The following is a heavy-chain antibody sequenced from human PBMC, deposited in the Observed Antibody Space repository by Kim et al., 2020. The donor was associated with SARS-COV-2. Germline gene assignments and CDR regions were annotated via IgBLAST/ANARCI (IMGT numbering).Heavy chain of an antibody. CDR1: GGSISSGGYY. CDR3: ARGSGITIFGVVMIDAFDI. J-gene: IGHJ3*02. CDR2: IYYSGST. V-gene: IGHV4-31*03. D-gene: IGHD3-3*01. Sequence: SETLSLTCTVSGGSISSGGYYWSWIRQHPGKGPEWIGYIYYSGSTYYNPSLKSRVTISVDTSNNQFSLKLSSVTAADTAVYYCARGSGITIFGVVMIDAFDIWGQGTMVTVSS.